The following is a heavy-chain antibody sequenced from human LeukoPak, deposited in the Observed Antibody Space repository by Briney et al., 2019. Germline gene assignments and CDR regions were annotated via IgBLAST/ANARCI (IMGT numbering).Heavy chain of an antibody. V-gene: IGHV3-21*01. CDR2: ISSGSSYI. J-gene: IGHJ4*02. Sequence: GGSLRLSCAASGFTFSTYSMNWVRQAPGKGLEGVSSISSGSSYIYYADSVKGRFTISRDNAKNSLYLQMNSLRAEDTAVYYCARDLGRGYFDYWGQGTLVTVSS. CDR1: GFTFSTYS. CDR3: ARDLGRGYFDY.